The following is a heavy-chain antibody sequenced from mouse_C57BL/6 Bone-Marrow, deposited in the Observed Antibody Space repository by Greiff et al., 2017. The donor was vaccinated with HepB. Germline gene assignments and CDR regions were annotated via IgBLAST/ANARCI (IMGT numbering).Heavy chain of an antibody. J-gene: IGHJ1*03. Sequence: EVQVVESGAELVRPGSSVKMSCKTSGYTFTSYGINWVKQRPGQGLEWIGYIYIGNGYTEYNEKFKGKATLTSDTSSCTAYMQLSSLRSEDSAIYFCARDVNYPYCYFDVWVTGTTVTVSS. CDR1: GYTFTSYG. V-gene: IGHV1-58*01. D-gene: IGHD2-1*01. CDR3: ARDVNYPYCYFDV. CDR2: IYIGNGYT.